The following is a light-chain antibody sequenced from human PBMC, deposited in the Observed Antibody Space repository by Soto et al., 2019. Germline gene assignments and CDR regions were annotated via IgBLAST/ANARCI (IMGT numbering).Light chain of an antibody. J-gene: IGLJ3*02. CDR1: SSDVGGYNY. CDR3: SSYAGSNNPRWV. V-gene: IGLV2-8*01. Sequence: QSALTQPPSASGSPGQSVTISCTGTSSDVGGYNYVSWYQQHPGKAPKLMIYEVSKRPSGVPDRFSGSKSGNTASLTVSGLQAEDEADYYRSSYAGSNNPRWVFGGGTKLTVL. CDR2: EVS.